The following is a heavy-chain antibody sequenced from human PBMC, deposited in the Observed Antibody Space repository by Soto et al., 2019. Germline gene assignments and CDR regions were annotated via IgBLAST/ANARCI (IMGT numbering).Heavy chain of an antibody. CDR2: ISYGGGTT. CDR3: AKNLGYYYDSTGYQFDY. CDR1: EFTFSNYA. Sequence: GGSLRLSCAASEFTFSNYAMSWVRQAPGKGLEWVSAISYGGGTTYYADSVKGRFTISRDNSKNTLYLQMNSLRAEDTAVYYCAKNLGYYYDSTGYQFDYRAQRTLVTVSS. D-gene: IGHD3-22*01. V-gene: IGHV3-23*01. J-gene: IGHJ4*02.